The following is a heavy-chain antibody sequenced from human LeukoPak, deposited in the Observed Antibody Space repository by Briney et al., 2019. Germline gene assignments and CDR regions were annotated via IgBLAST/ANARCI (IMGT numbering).Heavy chain of an antibody. D-gene: IGHD3-3*01. J-gene: IGHJ6*03. V-gene: IGHV3-20*04. CDR3: ARSDLSYYYYMDV. Sequence: GGSLRLSCAASGFTFSSYGMSWVRQAPGKGLEWVSSINWNGASTGYADSVKGRFTISRDNAKNSLYLQMNSLRAEDTALYYCARSDLSYYYYMDVWGKGTTVTVSS. CDR2: INWNGAST. CDR1: GFTFSSYG.